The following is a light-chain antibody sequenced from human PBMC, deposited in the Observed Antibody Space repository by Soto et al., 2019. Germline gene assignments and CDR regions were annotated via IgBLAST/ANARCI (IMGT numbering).Light chain of an antibody. CDR3: LQHYSDSWT. Sequence: DIQMTQSPSSLSASVGDRVTITCRASQHIGIDLAWYQQKAGKAPQRLIYHTSHFIRGVPSRFSGRGAGTEFTLTINNLQTEDVATYYCLQHYSDSWTFGQGTNVDIK. CDR1: QHIGID. J-gene: IGKJ1*01. CDR2: HTS. V-gene: IGKV1-17*02.